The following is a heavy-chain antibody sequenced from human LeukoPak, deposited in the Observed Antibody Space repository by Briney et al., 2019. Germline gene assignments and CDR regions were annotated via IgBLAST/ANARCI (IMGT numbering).Heavy chain of an antibody. CDR1: GFTFSSYS. CDR2: VNDSGGT. J-gene: IGHJ4*02. V-gene: IGHV4-34*01. D-gene: IGHD3-3*01. CDR3: ASTRYYDFWSGSYYFDY. Sequence: GSLRLSCAASGFTFSSYSMNWIRQTPGKGLEWIGEVNDSGGTNINPSLRSRVTISVDTSKNQFSLKLSSVTAADTAVYYCASTRYYDFWSGSYYFDYWGQGTLVTVSS.